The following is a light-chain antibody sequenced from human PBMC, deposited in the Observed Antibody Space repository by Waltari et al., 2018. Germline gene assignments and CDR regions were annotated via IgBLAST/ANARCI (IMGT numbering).Light chain of an antibody. CDR2: AAS. CDR3: QQYYTFPFT. CDR1: QGISSY. V-gene: IGKV1-8*01. Sequence: AIRMTQSPPSFSASTGDRVTITCRANQGISSYIAWFQQKPGKAPKLLIYAASTLQTGVPSRFSGSGSGTDFTLTISCLQSEDLATYYCQQYYTFPFTFGPGTKVDVK. J-gene: IGKJ3*01.